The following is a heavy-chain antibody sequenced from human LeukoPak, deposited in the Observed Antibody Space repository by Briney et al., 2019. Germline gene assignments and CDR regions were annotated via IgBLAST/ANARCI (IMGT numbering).Heavy chain of an antibody. CDR3: ARVVDHDYGDYYLDY. CDR2: SYSGGSR. V-gene: IGHV3-53*01. D-gene: IGHD4-17*01. J-gene: IGHJ4*02. CDR1: GFTLSSND. Sequence: GGSLRLSCAASGFTLSSNDMSWVRQAPGKGLECISVSYSGGSRDYADSVKGRLTISRDNSKNTLYLQMNSLRAEDTAVYYCARVVDHDYGDYYLDYWGQGTLVTVSS.